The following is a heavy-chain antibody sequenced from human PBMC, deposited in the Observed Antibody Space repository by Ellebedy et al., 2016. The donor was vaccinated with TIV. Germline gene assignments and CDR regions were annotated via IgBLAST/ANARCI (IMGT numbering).Heavy chain of an antibody. CDR2: ISYDGSNK. J-gene: IGHJ4*02. CDR1: GFTFSSYA. D-gene: IGHD5-18*01. Sequence: GGSLRLSCAASGFTFSSYAMHWVRQAPGKGLEWVAVISYDGSNKYYADSVKGRFTISRDNSKNTLYLQMNSLRAEDTAVYYCARDNGSYGAHFDYWGQGTLVTVSS. V-gene: IGHV3-30-3*01. CDR3: ARDNGSYGAHFDY.